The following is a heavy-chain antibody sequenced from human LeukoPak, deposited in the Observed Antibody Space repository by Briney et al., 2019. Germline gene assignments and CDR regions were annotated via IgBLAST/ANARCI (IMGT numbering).Heavy chain of an antibody. CDR3: ARVVSGGWSDS. J-gene: IGHJ5*01. Sequence: ASVKVSCKASGYTFTSYDINWLRQATGQGLEWMGWMNPNSGNTGYAQKFQGRVTMTRSTSVSTAYMELSSLGSEDTAVYYCARVVSGGWSDSWGQGTLVTVSS. CDR2: MNPNSGNT. D-gene: IGHD2-15*01. CDR1: GYTFTSYD. V-gene: IGHV1-8*01.